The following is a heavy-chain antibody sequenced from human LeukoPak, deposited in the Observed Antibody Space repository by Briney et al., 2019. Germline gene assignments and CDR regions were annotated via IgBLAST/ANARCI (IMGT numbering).Heavy chain of an antibody. D-gene: IGHD2-2*01. Sequence: GGSLRLSCAASGFSFSSYNMNWVRQAPGKGLEWVSYISSGSSSIYYEDSVKGRFTISRDNAKNSLYLQMNSLRDEDTAVYFCARDAYQVLVTYYYGMGVWGQGTTVTVSS. CDR3: ARDAYQVLVTYYYGMGV. CDR2: ISSGSSSI. V-gene: IGHV3-48*02. CDR1: GFSFSSYN. J-gene: IGHJ6*02.